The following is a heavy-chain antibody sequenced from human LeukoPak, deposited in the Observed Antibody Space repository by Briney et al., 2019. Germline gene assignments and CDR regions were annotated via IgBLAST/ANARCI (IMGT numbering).Heavy chain of an antibody. V-gene: IGHV3-7*01. CDR2: IKQDGSEK. Sequence: PGGSLRLSCAASGFTFSSYWMSWVRQAPGKGLEWVANIKQDGSEKYYVDSVKGRFTISRDNAKNSLYLQMNSLRAEDTAVYYCARSGWSGGSYWFDPWGQGTLVTVSS. J-gene: IGHJ5*02. CDR1: GFTFSSYW. D-gene: IGHD2-15*01. CDR3: ARSGWSGGSYWFDP.